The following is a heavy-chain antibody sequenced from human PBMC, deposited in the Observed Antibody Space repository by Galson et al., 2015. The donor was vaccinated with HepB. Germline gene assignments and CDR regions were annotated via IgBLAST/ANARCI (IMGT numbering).Heavy chain of an antibody. CDR3: VQDLTYYYGSGSYFVGMSA. V-gene: IGHV3-9*01. Sequence: SLRLSCAASGFTFEDYAMHWVRQVPGKGLEWVSGISWNSDFTGYADSVRGRFTISRDNAKYSLYLQMNSLRTEDTALYYCVQDLTYYYGSGSYFVGMSAWGQGTTVTVS. J-gene: IGHJ6*02. CDR1: GFTFEDYA. D-gene: IGHD3-10*01. CDR2: ISWNSDFT.